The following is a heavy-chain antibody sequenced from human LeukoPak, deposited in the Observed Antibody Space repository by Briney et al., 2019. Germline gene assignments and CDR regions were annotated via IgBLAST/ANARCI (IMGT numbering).Heavy chain of an antibody. Sequence: GGSLRLSCAASGFTVSGNYMSWVRQAPGRGLDWVSAIYGGGDTYYADSVKGRFTISRYSSKNTLYLQMNSLRADDTAVCYCARYGPGYYYFDSWGQGTLVTVSS. CDR3: ARYGPGYYYFDS. CDR1: GFTVSGNY. V-gene: IGHV3-53*01. CDR2: IYGGGDT. J-gene: IGHJ4*02. D-gene: IGHD5-18*01.